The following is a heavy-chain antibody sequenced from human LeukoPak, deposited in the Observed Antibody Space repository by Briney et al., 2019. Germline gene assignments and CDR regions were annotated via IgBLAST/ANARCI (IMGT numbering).Heavy chain of an antibody. CDR3: ARSRGGSRPFDY. D-gene: IGHD2-15*01. Sequence: PGRSLRLSCAASGFTFDDYAMHWVRQAPGKGLEWVSGISWNSGSIGYADSVKGRFTISRDNSKNTLYLQMNSLRAEDTAVYYCARSRGGSRPFDYWGQGTLVTVSS. CDR2: ISWNSGSI. V-gene: IGHV3-9*01. J-gene: IGHJ4*02. CDR1: GFTFDDYA.